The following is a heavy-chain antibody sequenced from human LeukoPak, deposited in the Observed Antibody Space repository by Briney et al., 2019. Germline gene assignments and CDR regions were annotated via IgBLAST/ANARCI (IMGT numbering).Heavy chain of an antibody. D-gene: IGHD6-13*01. Sequence: PSETLSLTCTVSGGSINSYYWSWIRQPPGKGLEWIGYIYYSGSTNYNPSLKSRVTISVDTSKNQFSLRLSSVTAADTALYYCARRVIAAADTGGENWFDPWGQGTLVTVSS. CDR1: GGSINSYY. J-gene: IGHJ5*02. CDR3: ARRVIAAADTGGENWFDP. CDR2: IYYSGST. V-gene: IGHV4-59*01.